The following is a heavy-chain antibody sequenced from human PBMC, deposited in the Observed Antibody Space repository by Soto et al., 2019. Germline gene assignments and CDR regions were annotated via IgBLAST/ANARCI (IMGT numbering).Heavy chain of an antibody. J-gene: IGHJ4*02. CDR2: IWYDGSSK. CDR3: AREYYYGSGSYLDY. CDR1: GFTFSSYG. Sequence: QVQLVESGGGVVQPGRSLRLSCAASGFTFSSYGMHWVRQAPGKGLEWVAVIWYDGSSKYYADSVKGRFTISRDNSKNTLYLQMNSLRAEDTAVYYCAREYYYGSGSYLDYWGQGTLVTVSS. D-gene: IGHD3-10*01. V-gene: IGHV3-33*01.